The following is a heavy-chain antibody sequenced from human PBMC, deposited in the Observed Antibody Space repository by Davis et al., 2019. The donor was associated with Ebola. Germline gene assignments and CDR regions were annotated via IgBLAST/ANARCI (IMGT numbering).Heavy chain of an antibody. V-gene: IGHV1-3*01. CDR3: ARDRSNDAPAWSYYYGMDG. D-gene: IGHD4-11*01. CDR2: INVGNGDT. CDR1: GYHFTSYA. Sequence: ASVTVSCQASGYHFTSYALHWVRPAPGQRLEWMGWINVGNGDTKNSQKFQGRVTITRDRAASAAYMVLSNLRSEDTAVYYCARDRSNDAPAWSYYYGMDGWGKGTTVTVPS. J-gene: IGHJ6*04.